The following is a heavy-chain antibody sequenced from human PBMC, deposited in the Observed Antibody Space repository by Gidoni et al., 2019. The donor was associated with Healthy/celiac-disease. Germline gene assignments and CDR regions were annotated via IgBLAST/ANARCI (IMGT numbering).Heavy chain of an antibody. J-gene: IGHJ6*03. V-gene: IGHV1-69*06. CDR1: GGTLSSYA. D-gene: IGHD2-2*01. Sequence: QVQLVQSGAEVKKPGSSVKVSCKASGGTLSSYALSWVRQAPGQGLEWMGGIIPILGTANYAQKFQGRVTITADKSTSTAYIELSSLRSEDTAVYYCARAPTERYCSSTSCYPYYYYMDVWGKGTTVTVSS. CDR3: ARAPTERYCSSTSCYPYYYYMDV. CDR2: IIPILGTA.